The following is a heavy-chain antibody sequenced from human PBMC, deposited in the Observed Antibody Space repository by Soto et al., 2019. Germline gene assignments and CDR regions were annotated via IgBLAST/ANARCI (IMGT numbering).Heavy chain of an antibody. V-gene: IGHV3-23*01. CDR1: GFTFSSYA. CDR3: AKGGGYCSGGSCSNWFGP. Sequence: EVQLLESGGGLVQPGGSLRLSCAASGFTFSSYAMSWVRQAPGKGLEWVSVISGSGSSTYYADSVKGRFTISRDNSKNTLYLQMNSLRAEDTAVYYCAKGGGYCSGGSCSNWFGPWGQGTLVTVSS. J-gene: IGHJ5*02. CDR2: ISGSGSST. D-gene: IGHD2-15*01.